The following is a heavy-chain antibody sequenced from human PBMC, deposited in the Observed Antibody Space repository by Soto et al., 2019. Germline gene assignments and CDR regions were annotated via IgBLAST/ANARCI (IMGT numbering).Heavy chain of an antibody. CDR3: ARLGQSKVVPAAVFDY. Sequence: QVQLVQSGAEVKKPGSSVKVSCKASGGTFSSYAISWVRQAPGQGLEWMGGIIPIFGTANYAQKFQGRVTITADESTSIAYMEQSRLRSADTAVYYCARLGQSKVVPAAVFDYCDHGTLVTVSS. CDR1: GGTFSSYA. D-gene: IGHD2-2*01. V-gene: IGHV1-69*01. CDR2: IIPIFGTA. J-gene: IGHJ4*01.